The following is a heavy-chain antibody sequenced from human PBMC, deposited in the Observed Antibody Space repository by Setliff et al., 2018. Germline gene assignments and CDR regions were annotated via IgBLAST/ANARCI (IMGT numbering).Heavy chain of an antibody. CDR2: INGNSGVT. V-gene: IGHV1-2*02. J-gene: IGHJ5*02. D-gene: IGHD2-21*02. CDR1: ADTFTGYY. CDR3: AQTKGFVDGYLDP. Sequence: ASVKVSCKASADTFTGYYVHWVRQAPGQGLEWMGWINGNSGVTKYAQKFQGRVTMTSEASISIVYMDLTRLTSDDTAVYYCAQTKGFVDGYLDPWGQGTLVTVSS.